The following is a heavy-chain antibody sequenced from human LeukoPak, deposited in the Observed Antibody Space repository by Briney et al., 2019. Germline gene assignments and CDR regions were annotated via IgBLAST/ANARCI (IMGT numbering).Heavy chain of an antibody. CDR1: GFIFSNAW. V-gene: IGHV3-15*01. J-gene: IGHJ4*02. CDR2: IKGKTDGGTT. Sequence: GGSLRLSCAASGFIFSNAWISWVRQAPGKGLEWVGLIKGKTDGGTTDYAAPMKGRFTISRDDSKNTLYLQVNSLKTEDTAVYYCTTREKHLDYWGQGTLVTVSS. CDR3: TTREKHLDY.